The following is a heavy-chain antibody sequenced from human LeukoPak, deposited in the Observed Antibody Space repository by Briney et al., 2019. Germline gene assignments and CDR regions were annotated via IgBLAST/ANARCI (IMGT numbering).Heavy chain of an antibody. V-gene: IGHV1-18*03. CDR2: SSAYNGNT. CDR1: GYTFAMFG. D-gene: IGHD2-2*01. Sequence: ASMKVSCKASGYTFAMFGISWVRQAPGQGFEWMGWSSAYNGNTNYAQRFQGRVTMSADTSTNTAYMDLRSLRSDDMAVYYCVRDIGECTSASCYAPFIDYWGQGTLVTVSS. CDR3: VRDIGECTSASCYAPFIDY. J-gene: IGHJ4*02.